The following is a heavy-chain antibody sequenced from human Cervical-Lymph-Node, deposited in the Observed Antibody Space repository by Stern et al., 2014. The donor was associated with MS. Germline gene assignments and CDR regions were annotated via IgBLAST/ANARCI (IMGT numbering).Heavy chain of an antibody. J-gene: IGHJ3*02. D-gene: IGHD5-18*01. Sequence: QVQLVESEGGVVQPGRSLRLSCATSGFTFSRYGMHWVRQAPGKGLEGVAVSWYDGTNEYYADSVKGRFTISRDNSNNTLYLQMNSLRAEDTAVYFCARDETPMAPGGFDIWGRGTMVTVSS. CDR3: ARDETPMAPGGFDI. CDR1: GFTFSRYG. CDR2: SWYDGTNE. V-gene: IGHV3-33*01.